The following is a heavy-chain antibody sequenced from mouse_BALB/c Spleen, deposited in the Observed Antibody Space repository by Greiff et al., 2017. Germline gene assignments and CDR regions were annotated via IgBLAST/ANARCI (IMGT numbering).Heavy chain of an antibody. CDR3: ARGEYGNSPYAMDY. V-gene: IGHV5-9-4*01. CDR1: GFTFSSYA. Sequence: EVKVVESGGGLVKPGGSLKLSCAASGFTFSSYAMSWVRQSPEKRLEWVAEISSGGSYTYYPDTVTGRFTISRDNAKNTLYLEMSSLRSEDTAMYYCARGEYGNSPYAMDYWGQGTSVTVSS. CDR2: ISSGGSYT. D-gene: IGHD2-10*02. J-gene: IGHJ4*01.